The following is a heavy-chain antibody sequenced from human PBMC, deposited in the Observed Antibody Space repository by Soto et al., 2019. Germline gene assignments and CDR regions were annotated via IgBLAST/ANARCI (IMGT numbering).Heavy chain of an antibody. CDR2: IDYSGST. D-gene: IGHD3-22*01. CDR1: GESISSGGYY. J-gene: IGHJ4*02. V-gene: IGHV4-31*03. CDR3: ARNYDSSGYSFDY. Sequence: SETLSLTCTVSGESISSGGYYWSWIRQHPGKGREWIGYIDYSGSTYYNPSLKSRVTISVDTSKNQFSLKLSPVTAADTAVYYCARNYDSSGYSFDYWGQGTLVTVSS.